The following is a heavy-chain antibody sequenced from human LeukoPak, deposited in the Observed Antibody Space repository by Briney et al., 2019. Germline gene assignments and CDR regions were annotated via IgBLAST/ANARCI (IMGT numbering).Heavy chain of an antibody. V-gene: IGHV3-74*01. D-gene: IGHD3-3*01. J-gene: IGHJ4*02. CDR2: INGDGSTI. Sequence: GGSLRLSCAASGFTFNGHWMHWVRQAPGKGLVWVSLINGDGSTISYADSVKGRFTISRDNAKNTLYLQMNSLRAEDTAVYYCARDRNYDFWSGPPGYWGQGTLVTVSS. CDR3: ARDRNYDFWSGPPGY. CDR1: GFTFNGHW.